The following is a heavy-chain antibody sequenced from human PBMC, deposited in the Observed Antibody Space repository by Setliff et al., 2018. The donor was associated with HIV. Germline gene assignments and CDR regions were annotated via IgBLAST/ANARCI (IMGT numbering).Heavy chain of an antibody. J-gene: IGHJ5*02. CDR3: ALPYCSGGNCWSSASLPPAGWFDP. CDR2: IIPMYGVT. V-gene: IGHV1-69*05. CDR1: GYTFTNYA. Sequence: SVKVSCKTSGYTFTNYAMNWVRQAPGQGPEWMGGIIPMYGVTNYAQKFQGRVTITTDESTSTAYMELSSLRSEDTAVYYCALPYCSGGNCWSSASLPPAGWFDPWGQGTLVTVSS. D-gene: IGHD2-15*01.